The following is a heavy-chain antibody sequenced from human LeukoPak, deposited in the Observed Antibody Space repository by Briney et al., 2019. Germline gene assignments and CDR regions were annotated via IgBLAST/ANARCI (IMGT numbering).Heavy chain of an antibody. CDR1: EFTFSTYG. V-gene: IGHV3-30*03. Sequence: GGSLRLSCAASEFTFSTYGMHWVRQTPGKGLGWVAVISNDGNTKYYADFVRGRFTISRDNSKNTLYLQMNSLRAEDTAIYYCAEGHWNFFDYWGQGTLVTVSS. J-gene: IGHJ4*02. CDR2: ISNDGNTK. D-gene: IGHD1-1*01. CDR3: AEGHWNFFDY.